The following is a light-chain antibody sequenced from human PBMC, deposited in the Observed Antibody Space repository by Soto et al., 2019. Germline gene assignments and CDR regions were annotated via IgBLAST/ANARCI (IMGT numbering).Light chain of an antibody. V-gene: IGKV1-5*03. Sequence: DIQMTQSPSTLSASVGDRVTITCRASHSISSWLAWYKQKPGKAPKLLIYKASSLESGVPSRFSGSGSGTEFTLTISSLQPDDFATYYCQQYNSYWTFGQGTKVAIK. CDR3: QQYNSYWT. CDR2: KAS. CDR1: HSISSW. J-gene: IGKJ1*01.